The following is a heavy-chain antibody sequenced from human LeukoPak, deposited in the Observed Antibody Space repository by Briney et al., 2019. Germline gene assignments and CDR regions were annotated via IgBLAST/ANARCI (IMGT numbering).Heavy chain of an antibody. CDR3: ARGGHIVVVTAILPNYYFDY. Sequence: SVKVSCKASGGTFSSYAISWVRQAPVQGLEWMGGIIPIFGTANYAQKFQGRVTITTDESTSTAYMELSSLRSEDTAVYYCARGGHIVVVTAILPNYYFDYWGQGTLVTVSS. CDR2: IIPIFGTA. D-gene: IGHD2-21*02. CDR1: GGTFSSYA. J-gene: IGHJ4*02. V-gene: IGHV1-69*05.